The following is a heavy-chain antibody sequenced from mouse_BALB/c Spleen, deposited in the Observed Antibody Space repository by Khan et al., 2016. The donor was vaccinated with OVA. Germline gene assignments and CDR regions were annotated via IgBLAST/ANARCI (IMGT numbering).Heavy chain of an antibody. CDR3: ARAGYAPWFAY. V-gene: IGHV14-1*02. CDR2: IDPENGNT. Sequence: EVKLLESGAELVRPGALVKLSCKASGFNIKDYYIHWVKQRPEQGLEWIGWIDPENGNTIYDPKFQGKANITADTSSNTAYLPFSSLTSEDTAVYYCARAGYAPWFAYWGQGTLVTVSA. J-gene: IGHJ3*01. D-gene: IGHD2-2*01. CDR1: GFNIKDYY.